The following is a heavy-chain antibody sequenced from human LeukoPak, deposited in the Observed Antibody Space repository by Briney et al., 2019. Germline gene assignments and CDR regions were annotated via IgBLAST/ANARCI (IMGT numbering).Heavy chain of an antibody. Sequence: PSDTLYLTCTASGCTFTNYHYYWGRIRQPPGQGLEWFGNLYHSGRTDYDPSHESRFTICVDTSKGQSSLNLRSVTATDTALYSGARHVPSARRVVVGTSDWYFDLWGRGTLVTVSS. CDR1: GCTFTNYHYY. CDR3: ARHVPSARRVVVGTSDWYFDL. V-gene: IGHV4-39*01. CDR2: LYHSGRT. D-gene: IGHD2-21*02. J-gene: IGHJ2*01.